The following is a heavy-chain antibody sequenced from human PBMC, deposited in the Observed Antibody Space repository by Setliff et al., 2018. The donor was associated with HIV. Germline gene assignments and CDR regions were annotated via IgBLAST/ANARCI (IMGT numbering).Heavy chain of an antibody. V-gene: IGHV1-18*01. D-gene: IGHD6-13*01. CDR1: GYSFTSYG. CDR2: ISPYNGNT. CDR3: ARVAYASLSSSWYLLDYYYYLDV. J-gene: IGHJ6*03. Sequence: ASVKVSCKASGYSFTSYGISWVRQAPGQGLEWMGWISPYNGNTNYAQKLQGRITVTTDTSTNTAYMELRTLRSDDTAVYYCARVAYASLSSSWYLLDYYYYLDVLGKGTTVTVSS.